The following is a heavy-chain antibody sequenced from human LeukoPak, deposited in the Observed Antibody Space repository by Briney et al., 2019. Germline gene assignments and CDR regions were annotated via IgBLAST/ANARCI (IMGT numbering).Heavy chain of an antibody. CDR1: GFTFSNYA. V-gene: IGHV3-23*01. D-gene: IGHD5-24*01. CDR3: AKCRDGYNNFYYGMDV. CDR2: ISGSGSST. J-gene: IGHJ6*02. Sequence: GGSLRLSCAASGFTFSNYAMSWVRQAPGKGLEWVSPISGSGSSTYYADSVKGRFTISRDNSKNTLYLQMNSLRAEDTALYYCAKCRDGYNNFYYGMDVWGPGTTVTVSS.